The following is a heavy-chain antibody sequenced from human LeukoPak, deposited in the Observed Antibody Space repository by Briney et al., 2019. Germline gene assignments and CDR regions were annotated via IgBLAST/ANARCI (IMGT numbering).Heavy chain of an antibody. Sequence: PSETLSLTCTVSGGSISSSSYYWGWIRQPPGKGLEWIGSIYYSGSTYYNPSLKSRVTISVDTSKNQFSLKLSSVTAADTAVYYCARFNYDSSGFQNHLNPLYAFDIWGQGTMVTVSS. CDR3: ARFNYDSSGFQNHLNPLYAFDI. D-gene: IGHD3-22*01. CDR2: IYYSGST. J-gene: IGHJ3*02. CDR1: GGSISSSSYY. V-gene: IGHV4-39*07.